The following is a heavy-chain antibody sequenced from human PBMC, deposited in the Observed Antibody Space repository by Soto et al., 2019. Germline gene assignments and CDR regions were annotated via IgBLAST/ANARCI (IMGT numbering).Heavy chain of an antibody. V-gene: IGHV3-15*01. Sequence: TWGPMRLSWAASGCTFRDPCRSCIRKAQGKGLEWVVGIKSNPDGGTIEYAAPVKGRFTISRDDSKATVFLQMNSLKAEDTAIYYCAADIPPPQGPSYPIDYWGQGTLVTVS. CDR3: AADIPPPQGPSYPIDY. J-gene: IGHJ4*02. CDR2: IKSNPDGGTI. CDR1: GCTFRDPC. D-gene: IGHD1-26*01.